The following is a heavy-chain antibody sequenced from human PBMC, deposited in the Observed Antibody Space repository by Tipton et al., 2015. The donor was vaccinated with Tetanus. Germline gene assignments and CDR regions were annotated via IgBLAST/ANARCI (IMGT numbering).Heavy chain of an antibody. J-gene: IGHJ4*02. CDR1: GGTFRSYA. CDR3: VRPARYCSGGSCFLALDF. Sequence: QSGAEVKKPGSSVRVSCKTSGGTFRSYAISWVRQARGQGPEWMGGIFPQYGTANYAPEFQGRVTLTADESTGTAYMELSSLRSEDTAVYYCVRPARYCSGGSCFLALDFWGQGTHVTVSS. CDR2: IFPQYGTA. V-gene: IGHV1-69*01. D-gene: IGHD2-15*01.